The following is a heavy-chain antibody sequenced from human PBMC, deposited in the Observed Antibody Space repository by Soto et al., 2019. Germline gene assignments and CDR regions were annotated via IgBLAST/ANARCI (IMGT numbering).Heavy chain of an antibody. CDR3: VRGWGSCVHLSCLAL. D-gene: IGHD3-16*01. CDR2: IFYDGFNE. V-gene: IGHV3-33*01. Sequence: QVHLVESGGGVVQPGTSLRLSCAASGFTFRQYGMHWVRQAPGKGLDWVAVIFYDGFNEYYADSVRGRFTISRDNSGNMGYLQMNSLRAEDTAVYYCVRGWGSCVHLSCLALWGQGTAVVVSS. J-gene: IGHJ3*01. CDR1: GFTFRQYG.